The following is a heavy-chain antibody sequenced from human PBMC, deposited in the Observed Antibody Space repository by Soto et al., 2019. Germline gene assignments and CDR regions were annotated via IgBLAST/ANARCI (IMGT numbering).Heavy chain of an antibody. J-gene: IGHJ5*02. V-gene: IGHV2-5*02. CDR2: IYWDDDK. D-gene: IGHD6-19*01. CDR1: GFSLSTSGVG. Sequence: QITLKESGPTLVKPTQTLTLTCTFSGFSLSTSGVGVGWIRQPPGKALEWLALIYWDDDKRYSPSLKSMLTIPQDTSKNQVVLTMTNMDPVDTATYYCAHSTAVGGWFDPWGQGTLVTVSS. CDR3: AHSTAVGGWFDP.